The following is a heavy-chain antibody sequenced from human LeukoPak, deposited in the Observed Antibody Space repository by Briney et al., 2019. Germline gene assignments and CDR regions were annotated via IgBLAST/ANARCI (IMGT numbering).Heavy chain of an antibody. Sequence: GGSLRLSCAASGFTFSSYGMSWVRQAPGKGLEWVSAISGSGGSTYYADSVKGRFTISRDNSKNTLYLQMNSLRAEDTAVYYCAKERFSFQIAVAGPFTEYLGQGTLVTVSS. CDR2: ISGSGGST. CDR1: GFTFSSYG. J-gene: IGHJ4*02. D-gene: IGHD6-19*01. CDR3: AKERFSFQIAVAGPFTEY. V-gene: IGHV3-23*01.